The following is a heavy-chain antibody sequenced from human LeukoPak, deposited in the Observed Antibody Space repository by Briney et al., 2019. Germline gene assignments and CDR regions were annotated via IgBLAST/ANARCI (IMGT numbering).Heavy chain of an antibody. Sequence: GESLKISFKGSGYRFTSYWIGWVRQMPGKGLEWMGIIYPGDSDTRYSPSFQGQVTISADKSISTAYLQWSSLKASDTAMYYCARGRWDIVVVVAARGKYYFDYWGQGTLVTVSS. J-gene: IGHJ4*02. CDR2: IYPGDSDT. D-gene: IGHD2-15*01. CDR1: GYRFTSYW. V-gene: IGHV5-51*01. CDR3: ARGRWDIVVVVAARGKYYFDY.